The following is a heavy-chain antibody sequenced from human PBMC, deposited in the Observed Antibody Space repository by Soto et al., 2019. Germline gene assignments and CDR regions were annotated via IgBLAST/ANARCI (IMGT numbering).Heavy chain of an antibody. CDR3: AKRAISGSGTPSYFDY. V-gene: IGHV3-23*01. CDR2: IGGTT. J-gene: IGHJ4*02. D-gene: IGHD3-10*01. CDR1: GFTISNYA. Sequence: PGGSLRLSCATSGFTISNYAMVWVRQAPGKGLEWVSIIGGTTYYADSVKGRLTISRDNSKNTLYLQMNGLGAEDTAVYYCAKRAISGSGTPSYFDYWGPGTLVTVSS.